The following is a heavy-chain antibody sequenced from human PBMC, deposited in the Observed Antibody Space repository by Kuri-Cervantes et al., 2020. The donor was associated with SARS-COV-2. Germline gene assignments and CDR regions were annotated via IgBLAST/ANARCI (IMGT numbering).Heavy chain of an antibody. CDR3: AGDHYYYYYMDV. J-gene: IGHJ6*03. CDR1: GFTFDDYA. D-gene: IGHD3-10*01. Sequence: SLKISCAASGFTFDDYAMHWVRQAPGKGLEWVSGISWNSGSIGYADSVKGRFTISRDNAKNSLYLQMNSLRAEDTAVYYCAGDHYYYYYMDVWGKGTTVSLL. V-gene: IGHV3-9*01. CDR2: ISWNSGSI.